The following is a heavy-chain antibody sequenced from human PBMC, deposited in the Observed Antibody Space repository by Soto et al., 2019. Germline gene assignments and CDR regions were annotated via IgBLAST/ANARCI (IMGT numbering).Heavy chain of an antibody. CDR2: INAGNGNT. Sequence: GASVKVSCKASGYTFTSYAMQWVRQAPGQRLEWMGWINAGNGNTKYSQKFQGRVTTTRDTSASTAYMELSSLRSEDTAVYYCARDPGYCSSTSCYTDAFDICGQGIMVTVSS. CDR3: ARDPGYCSSTSCYTDAFDI. J-gene: IGHJ3*02. D-gene: IGHD2-2*02. CDR1: GYTFTSYA. V-gene: IGHV1-3*01.